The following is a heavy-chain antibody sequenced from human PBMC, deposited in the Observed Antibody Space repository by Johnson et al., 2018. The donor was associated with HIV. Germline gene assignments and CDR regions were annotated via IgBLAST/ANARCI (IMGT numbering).Heavy chain of an antibody. V-gene: IGHV3-9*01. CDR1: GFTFDDYA. Sequence: VQLVESGGGLVKPGGSLRLSCAASGFTFDDYAMHWVRQAPGKGLEWVSGISWNSGSIYYADSVKGRFTISRDNAKNSLYLQMNSLRAEDTALYYCAKGRTYYYDSSGSPWDAFDIWGQGTMVTVSS. CDR2: ISWNSGSI. CDR3: AKGRTYYYDSSGSPWDAFDI. D-gene: IGHD3-22*01. J-gene: IGHJ3*02.